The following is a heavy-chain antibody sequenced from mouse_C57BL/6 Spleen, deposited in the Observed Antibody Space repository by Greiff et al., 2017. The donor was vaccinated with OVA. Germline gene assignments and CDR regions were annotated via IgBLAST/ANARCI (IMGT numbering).Heavy chain of an antibody. Sequence: QVQLQQPGAELVRPGSSVKLSCKASGYTFTSYWMHWVKQRPIQGLEWIGNIDPSDSETHYNQKFKDKATLTVDKSSSTAYMQLSSLTSEDSAVYYCARSNSNLDYYAMDYWGQGTTVTVSS. CDR1: GYTFTSYW. CDR2: IDPSDSET. CDR3: ARSNSNLDYYAMDY. V-gene: IGHV1-52*01. D-gene: IGHD2-5*01. J-gene: IGHJ4*01.